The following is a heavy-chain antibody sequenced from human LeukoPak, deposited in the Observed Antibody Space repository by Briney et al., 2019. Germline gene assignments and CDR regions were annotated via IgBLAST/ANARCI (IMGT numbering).Heavy chain of an antibody. V-gene: IGHV3-74*01. CDR3: ARGRYYGSGSYSPLFDY. D-gene: IGHD3-10*01. CDR2: ISHDGAVT. J-gene: IGHJ4*02. CDR1: GFSFSTYV. Sequence: PGGSLRLSCAASGFSFSTYVMHWVRQAPGKGLMWVARISHDGAVTSYADSVKGRFTISRDNAKNSLYLQMNSLRAEDTAVYYCARGRYYGSGSYSPLFDYWGQGTLVTVSS.